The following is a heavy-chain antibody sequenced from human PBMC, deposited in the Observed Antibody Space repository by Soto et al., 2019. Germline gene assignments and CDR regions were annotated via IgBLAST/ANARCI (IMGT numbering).Heavy chain of an antibody. D-gene: IGHD6-25*01. Sequence: GGSLRLSCAASGFTFSSYSMNWVRQAPGKGLEWVSSISSSSSYIYYADSVKGRFTISRDNAKNSLYLQMNSLGAEDTAVYYCARVADSSVYLHPAENYWGQGTLVTVSS. CDR1: GFTFSSYS. CDR3: ARVADSSVYLHPAENY. J-gene: IGHJ4*02. V-gene: IGHV3-21*01. CDR2: ISSSSSYI.